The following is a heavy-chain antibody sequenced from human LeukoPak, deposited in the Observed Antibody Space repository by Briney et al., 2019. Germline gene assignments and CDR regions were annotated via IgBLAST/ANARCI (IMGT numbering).Heavy chain of an antibody. J-gene: IGHJ4*02. V-gene: IGHV3-64*01. Sequence: TGGSLRLSCAASGFTFNTYAMQWVRQAPGKGLEYVAAISSNGDSPYYANSVKGRLTISRDNSKNTLYLQMVSLRIEDMGVYYCARADSGPSFPPDYWGQGTLVTVS. CDR3: ARADSGPSFPPDY. CDR1: GFTFNTYA. D-gene: IGHD2-15*01. CDR2: ISSNGDSP.